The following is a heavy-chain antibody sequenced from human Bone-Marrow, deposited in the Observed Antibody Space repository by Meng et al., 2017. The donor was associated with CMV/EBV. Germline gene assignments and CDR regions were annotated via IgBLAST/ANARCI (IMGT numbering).Heavy chain of an antibody. CDR1: GYTFTGYY. CDR2: INPNSGGT. J-gene: IGHJ4*02. Sequence: ASVKVSCKASGYTFTGYYMHWVRQAPGQGLEWMGWINPNSGGTNYAQKFQGRVTMTRDTSTSTAYMELSRPRADDTAVYYGARGGVVVAAISGPDYWGQGNLVTVSS. CDR3: ARGGVVVAAISGPDY. D-gene: IGHD2-15*01. V-gene: IGHV1-2*02.